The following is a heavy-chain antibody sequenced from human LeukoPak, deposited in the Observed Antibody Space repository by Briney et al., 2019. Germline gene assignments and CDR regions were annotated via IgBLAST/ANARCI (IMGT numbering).Heavy chain of an antibody. CDR3: ATDIVTGTSGEGF. V-gene: IGHV4-39*02. D-gene: IGHD5-12*01. J-gene: IGHJ4*02. CDR1: GGSVSDSTYY. CDR2: IYYSGTT. Sequence: PSETLSLTCTVSGGSVSDSTYYGGWIRQPPGKGLEGIASIYYSGTTYYNPSLKSRVTISVDTSKKHFSLKLSSVTAADTAVYYCATDIVTGTSGEGFWGQGTLVTVSS.